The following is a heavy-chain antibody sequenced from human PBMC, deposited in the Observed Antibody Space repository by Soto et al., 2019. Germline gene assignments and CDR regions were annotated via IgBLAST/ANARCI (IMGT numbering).Heavy chain of an antibody. CDR1: GFTFSNAW. J-gene: IGHJ6*02. CDR3: TTVRKWELPTYYYYYGMDV. Sequence: GGALRLSCAASGFTFSNAWISWVRQAPGKGLEWVGRIKSKTDGGTTDYAAPVKGRFTISRDDSKNTLYLQMNSLKTEDTAVYYCTTVRKWELPTYYYYYGMDVWGQGTTVTVSS. D-gene: IGHD1-26*01. CDR2: IKSKTDGGTT. V-gene: IGHV3-15*01.